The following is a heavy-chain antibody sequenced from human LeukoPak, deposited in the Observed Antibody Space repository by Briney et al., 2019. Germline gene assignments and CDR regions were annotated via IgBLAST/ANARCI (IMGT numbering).Heavy chain of an antibody. CDR3: ARDLQRSGYYYGSGRQGN. Sequence: PGRSLRLSCAASGFTFSSYAMPWVRQAPGKGLEWVAVISYDGSNKYYADSVKGRFTISRDNSKNTLYLQMNSLRAEDTAVYYCARDLQRSGYYYGSGRQGNWGQGTLVTVSS. V-gene: IGHV3-30*01. D-gene: IGHD3-10*01. J-gene: IGHJ4*02. CDR1: GFTFSSYA. CDR2: ISYDGSNK.